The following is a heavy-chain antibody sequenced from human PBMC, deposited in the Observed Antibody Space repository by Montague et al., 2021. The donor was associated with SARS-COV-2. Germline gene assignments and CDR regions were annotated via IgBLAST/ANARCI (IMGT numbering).Heavy chain of an antibody. D-gene: IGHD2-2*01. CDR3: ARDAIGAAVGYGMDV. V-gene: IGHV4-31*11. CDR2: IYYDGYT. CDR1: GGSISSGGYY. Sequence: TLSLTCAVSGGSISSGGYYWSWIRQHPGKGLEWIGYIYYDGYTYYNPSLKSRVTISVDTSKNQFSLKLSAVTAADTAVYYCARDAIGAAVGYGMDVWGQGTTVTVSS. J-gene: IGHJ6*02.